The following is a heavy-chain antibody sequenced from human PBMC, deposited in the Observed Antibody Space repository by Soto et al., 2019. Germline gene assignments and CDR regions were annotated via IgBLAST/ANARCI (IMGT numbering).Heavy chain of an antibody. CDR2: TYYRSKWYN. Sequence: PSQTLSLTCAISGDSVSSDSAAWNWIRQSPSRGLEWLGRTYYRSKWYNDYAVSVKSRITINPDTSKNQFSLQLNSVTPEDTAVYYCATGYCSSTSCPNALYYYYGMDVWGQGTTVTVS. CDR1: GDSVSSDSAA. D-gene: IGHD2-2*01. V-gene: IGHV6-1*01. J-gene: IGHJ6*02. CDR3: ATGYCSSTSCPNALYYYYGMDV.